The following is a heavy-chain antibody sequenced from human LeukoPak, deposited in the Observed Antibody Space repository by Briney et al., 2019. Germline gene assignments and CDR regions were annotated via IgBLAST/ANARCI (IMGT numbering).Heavy chain of an antibody. J-gene: IGHJ4*02. CDR1: GFTFSSYA. V-gene: IGHV3-23*01. CDR3: AKTVVVVPAADY. CDR2: ISGSGGST. D-gene: IGHD2-2*01. Sequence: GGSLRLSCAASGFTFSSYAMSSVRQAPGKGLEWVSAISGSGGSTYYADSVKGRFTISRDNSKNTLYLQMNSLRAEDTAVYYCAKTVVVVPAADYWGQGTLVTVSS.